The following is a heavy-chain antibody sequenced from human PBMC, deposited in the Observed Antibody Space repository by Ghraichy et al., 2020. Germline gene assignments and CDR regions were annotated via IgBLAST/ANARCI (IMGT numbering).Heavy chain of an antibody. D-gene: IGHD5-12*01. CDR1: GFTFSTHW. CDR2: MKQDGSEK. J-gene: IGHJ4*02. Sequence: GESLNISCAASGFTFSTHWMHWVRQAPGKGLEWVADMKQDGSEKYYVDSVKGRFTISRDNTKNLLYLQMNSLRAEDTAVYYCVREDIVESGRRKLTLDDWGQGNPVTVSS. V-gene: IGHV3-7*01. CDR3: VREDIVESGRRKLTLDD.